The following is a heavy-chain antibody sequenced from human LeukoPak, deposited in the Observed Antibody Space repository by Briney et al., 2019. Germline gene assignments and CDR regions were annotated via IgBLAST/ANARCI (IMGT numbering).Heavy chain of an antibody. CDR1: GGSVSSGTYY. CDR2: IYYSGST. D-gene: IGHD2-8*01. V-gene: IGHV4-61*01. J-gene: IGHJ6*02. Sequence: SETLSLTCTVSGGSVSSGTYYWSWIRQPPGEGLEWIGYIYYSGSTNYNPSLKSRVTISVDTSKNQFSLKLSSVTAADTAVYYCARANGGPLYYYGMDVWGQGTTVTVSS. CDR3: ARANGGPLYYYGMDV.